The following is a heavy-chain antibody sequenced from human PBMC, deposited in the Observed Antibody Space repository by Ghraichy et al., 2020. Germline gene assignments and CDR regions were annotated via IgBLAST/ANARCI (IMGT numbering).Heavy chain of an antibody. CDR1: GFTFSSYG. V-gene: IGHV3-33*01. D-gene: IGHD6-13*01. J-gene: IGHJ4*02. CDR2: IWYDGSNK. CDR3: ARGWGSSSWSQNDY. Sequence: SLNISCAASGFTFSSYGMHWVRQAPGKGLEWVAVIWYDGSNKYYADSVKGRFTISRDNSKNTLYLQMNSLRAEDTAVYYCARGWGSSSWSQNDYWGQGTLVTVSS.